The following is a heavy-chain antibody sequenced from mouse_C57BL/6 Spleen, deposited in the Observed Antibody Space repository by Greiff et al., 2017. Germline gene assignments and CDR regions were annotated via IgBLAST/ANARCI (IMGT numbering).Heavy chain of an antibody. CDR1: GYTFTSYW. Sequence: QVQLQQPGAELVMPGASVKLSCKASGYTFTSYWMHWVKQRPGQGLEWIGEIDPSDSYTNYNQKFKGKSTLTVDKSSSTAYMQLSSLTSEDSAAYYCARSGTGDYFDYWGQGTTLTVSS. J-gene: IGHJ2*01. CDR2: IDPSDSYT. D-gene: IGHD4-1*01. V-gene: IGHV1-69*01. CDR3: ARSGTGDYFDY.